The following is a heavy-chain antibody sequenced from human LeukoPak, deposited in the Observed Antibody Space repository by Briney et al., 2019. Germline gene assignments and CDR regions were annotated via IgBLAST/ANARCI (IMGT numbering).Heavy chain of an antibody. CDR3: AKESRTDIVVVVAATKLGNYFDY. Sequence: PGGSLRLSCAASGLTFDDYAMHWVRQAPGKGLEWVSAISGSGGSTYYADSVKGRFTISRDNSKNTLYLQMNSLRAEDTAVYYCAKESRTDIVVVVAATKLGNYFDYWGQGTLVTVSS. J-gene: IGHJ4*02. CDR2: ISGSGGST. CDR1: GLTFDDYA. V-gene: IGHV3-23*01. D-gene: IGHD2-15*01.